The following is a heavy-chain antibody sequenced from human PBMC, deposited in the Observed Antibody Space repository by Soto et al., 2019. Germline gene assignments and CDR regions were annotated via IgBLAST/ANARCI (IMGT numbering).Heavy chain of an antibody. CDR3: ARSTYGEGYPHFFAD. CDR1: GGSINDIDSY. V-gene: IGHV4-30-4*01. D-gene: IGHD3-10*01. Sequence: QVLLQESGPGLVMPSQTLSLTCTVSGGSINDIDSYWTWIRQSPVRGPCWIGYIHNSGNTFYSPSLKRRLAISIDTSKSQFSLRLSAVTAADTAFYYCARSTYGEGYPHFFADWGQGTLVTVSS. CDR2: IHNSGNT. J-gene: IGHJ4*02.